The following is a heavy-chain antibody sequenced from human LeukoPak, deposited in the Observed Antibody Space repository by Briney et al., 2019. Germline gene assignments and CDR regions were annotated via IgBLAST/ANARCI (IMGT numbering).Heavy chain of an antibody. D-gene: IGHD1-26*01. CDR2: INPNSGGT. Sequence: SVKVSCKASGYTFTGYYMHWVRQAPGQGLEWMGRINPNSGGTNYAQKFQGRVTMTRDTSISTAYMELSRLRSDDTAVYYCATLEPYVGKDAFDIWGQGTMVTVSS. CDR3: ATLEPYVGKDAFDI. J-gene: IGHJ3*02. V-gene: IGHV1-2*06. CDR1: GYTFTGYY.